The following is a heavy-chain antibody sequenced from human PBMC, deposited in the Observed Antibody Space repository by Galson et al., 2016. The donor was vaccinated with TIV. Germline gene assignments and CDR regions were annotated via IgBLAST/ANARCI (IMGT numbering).Heavy chain of an antibody. D-gene: IGHD4-17*01. Sequence: ETLSLTCVVSSYSIKSGYYWGRVRQPPGKGLQWIGSIYESGTTYSNPSLKSRLTLSVDTSKNEFSLKLSSVTAADTAVYYCMREGSTVTMHHYFGMDVWGQGTSVTVSS. J-gene: IGHJ6*02. CDR2: IYESGTT. CDR1: SYSIKSGYY. V-gene: IGHV4-38-2*02. CDR3: MREGSTVTMHHYFGMDV.